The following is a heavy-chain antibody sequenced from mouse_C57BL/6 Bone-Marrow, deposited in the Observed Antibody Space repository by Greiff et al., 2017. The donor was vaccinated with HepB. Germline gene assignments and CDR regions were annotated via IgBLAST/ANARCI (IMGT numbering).Heavy chain of an antibody. CDR1: GYAFSSSW. CDR3: ARSDYYGSSYVGWYFDV. J-gene: IGHJ1*03. CDR2: IYPGDGDT. Sequence: QVQLKQSGPELVKPGASVKISCKASGYAFSSSWMNWVKQRPGKGLEWIGRIYPGDGDTNYNGKFKGKATLTADKSSSTAYMQLSSLTSEDSAVYFCARSDYYGSSYVGWYFDVWGTGTTVTVSS. D-gene: IGHD1-1*01. V-gene: IGHV1-82*01.